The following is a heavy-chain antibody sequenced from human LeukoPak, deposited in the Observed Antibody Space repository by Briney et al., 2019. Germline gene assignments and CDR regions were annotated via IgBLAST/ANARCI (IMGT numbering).Heavy chain of an antibody. V-gene: IGHV3-30-3*01. J-gene: IGHJ4*02. D-gene: IGHD3-22*01. CDR3: ARGDTMIVVGSHPYYFDY. Sequence: PGGSLRLSCAASGFTFSSYAMHWVRQAPGKGLEWVAVISYDGSNKYYADSVKGRFTISRDNSKNTLYLQMNSLRAEDTAVYYCARGDTMIVVGSHPYYFDYWGQGTLVTVSS. CDR2: ISYDGSNK. CDR1: GFTFSSYA.